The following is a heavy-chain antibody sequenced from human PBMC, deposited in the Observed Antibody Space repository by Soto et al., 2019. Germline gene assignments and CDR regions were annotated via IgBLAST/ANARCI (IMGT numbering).Heavy chain of an antibody. J-gene: IGHJ6*02. CDR3: ARRGYSSSWYYYYYYGMDV. D-gene: IGHD6-13*01. Sequence: QVQLVQAGAEVKKPGASVTVSCKASGYTFTSYDINWVRQATGQGLEWMGWMNPNSGNTGYAQKFQGRATRTRNTSISTAYMELSSLRSEDTAVYYCARRGYSSSWYYYYYYGMDVWGQGTTVTVSS. CDR1: GYTFTSYD. CDR2: MNPNSGNT. V-gene: IGHV1-8*01.